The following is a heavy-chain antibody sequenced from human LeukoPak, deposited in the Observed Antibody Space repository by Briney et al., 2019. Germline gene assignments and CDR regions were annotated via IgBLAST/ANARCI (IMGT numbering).Heavy chain of an antibody. Sequence: SETLSLTCAVHGGSFSGFYWSWIRQPPGKGLEWIGEVNHSGSTNYNPSLKSRVTISVDTSKNQFSLKLSSVTAADTAVYYCARCTYYYDSSGYYAIDYWGQGTLVTVSS. CDR2: VNHSGST. D-gene: IGHD3-22*01. J-gene: IGHJ4*02. CDR3: ARCTYYYDSSGYYAIDY. CDR1: GGSFSGFY. V-gene: IGHV4-34*01.